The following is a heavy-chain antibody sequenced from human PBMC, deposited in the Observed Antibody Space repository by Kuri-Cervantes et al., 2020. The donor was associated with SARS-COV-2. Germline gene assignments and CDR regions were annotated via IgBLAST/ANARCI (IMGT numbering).Heavy chain of an antibody. CDR3: IAYPHGWVTGGGF. V-gene: IGHV4-39*03. J-gene: IGHJ4*02. CDR2: IHSGGNT. Sequence: GSLRLSCTVSGGSISSSDNYFWGWIRQPPGKRLEWIATIHSGGNTYYNVSLRSRLTMSVDTSKNQFSLRLTSVTAADMAVYYCIAYPHGWVTGGGFWGQGTLVTVSS. D-gene: IGHD6-19*01. CDR1: GGSISSSDNYF.